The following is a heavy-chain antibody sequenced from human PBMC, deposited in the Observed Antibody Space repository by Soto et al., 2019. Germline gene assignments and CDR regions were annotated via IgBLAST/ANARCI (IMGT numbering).Heavy chain of an antibody. CDR3: ARATRDIVVVVAATGPNWFDP. V-gene: IGHV1-3*01. D-gene: IGHD2-15*01. Sequence: GASVKVSCKASGYTFTSYAMHWVRQAPGQRLEWMGWINAGNGNTKYSQKFQGRVTITRDTSASTGYMELSSLRSEDTAVYYCARATRDIVVVVAATGPNWFDPWGQGTLVTVSS. CDR1: GYTFTSYA. CDR2: INAGNGNT. J-gene: IGHJ5*02.